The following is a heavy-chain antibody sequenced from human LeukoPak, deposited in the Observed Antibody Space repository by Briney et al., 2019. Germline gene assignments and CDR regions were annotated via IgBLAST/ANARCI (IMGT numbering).Heavy chain of an antibody. V-gene: IGHV3-15*01. CDR2: IKSKNDGGTT. Sequence: PGGSLRLSCAASGFTFSNAWMSWVRQAPGKGLEWVGRIKSKNDGGTTDYAAPVRGRFTISGDDSQNTLYLHMNSLQTEDTALYYCTTVSVFCSGGTCYSLNEYFQHWGQGTLVTVSS. D-gene: IGHD2-15*01. CDR1: GFTFSNAW. J-gene: IGHJ1*01. CDR3: TTVSVFCSGGTCYSLNEYFQH.